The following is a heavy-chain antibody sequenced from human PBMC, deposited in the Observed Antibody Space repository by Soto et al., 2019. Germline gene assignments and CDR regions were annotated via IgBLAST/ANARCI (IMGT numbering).Heavy chain of an antibody. V-gene: IGHV1-69*01. CDR1: GGTFDAYT. CDR2: IIPLFGTA. D-gene: IGHD2-2*01. Sequence: QVQLVQSGAEVRKPGSSVRVSCKASGGTFDAYTLTWVRQAPGQGLEWMGGIIPLFGTANYAQKFQGRVTITADESTTTAHMELSSLRSEDTAVYFCARVGTKAMDVWGQGTTVTISS. J-gene: IGHJ6*02. CDR3: ARVGTKAMDV.